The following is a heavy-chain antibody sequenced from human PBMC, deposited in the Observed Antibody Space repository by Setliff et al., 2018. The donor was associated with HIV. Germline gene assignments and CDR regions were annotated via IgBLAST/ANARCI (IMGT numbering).Heavy chain of an antibody. D-gene: IGHD1-26*01. Sequence: LSLTCTVAGQFISDGYYLGWIRQPPGKGLEWIGSVYHSGKTYYNPSLKSRVTMSADTSKNQFFLNLTCVTAADTAVYYFARGVPLLPPRNWGQGALVTVSS. J-gene: IGHJ4*02. V-gene: IGHV4-38-2*02. CDR1: GQFISDGYY. CDR3: ARGVPLLPPRN. CDR2: VYHSGKT.